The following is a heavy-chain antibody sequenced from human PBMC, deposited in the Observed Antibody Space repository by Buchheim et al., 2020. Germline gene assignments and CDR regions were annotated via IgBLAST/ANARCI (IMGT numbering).Heavy chain of an antibody. V-gene: IGHV3-33*06. CDR2: IWYDGSNK. Sequence: QVQLVESGGGVVQPGRSLRLSCAASGFTFSSYGMHWVRQAPGKGLERVAVIWYDGSNKYYADSVKGRFTISRDNSKNTLYLQMNSLRAEDTAVYYCAKVGPYGSGTYPFYYYYYVMDVWGQGTT. D-gene: IGHD3-10*01. CDR3: AKVGPYGSGTYPFYYYYYVMDV. J-gene: IGHJ6*02. CDR1: GFTFSSYG.